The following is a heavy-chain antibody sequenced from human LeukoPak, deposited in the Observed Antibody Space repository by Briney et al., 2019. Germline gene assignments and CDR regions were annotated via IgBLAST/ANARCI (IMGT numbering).Heavy chain of an antibody. D-gene: IGHD6-19*01. Sequence: NASETLSLTCAVYGGSFSGYYWSWIRQPPGKGLEWIGEINHSGSTNYNPSLKSRVTISVDTSKNQFSLKLSSVTAADTAVYYCARLSSVAGFFGKQTDGGYVDYWGQGTLVTVSS. CDR3: ARLSSVAGFFGKQTDGGYVDY. CDR1: GGSFSGYY. V-gene: IGHV4-34*01. J-gene: IGHJ4*02. CDR2: INHSGST.